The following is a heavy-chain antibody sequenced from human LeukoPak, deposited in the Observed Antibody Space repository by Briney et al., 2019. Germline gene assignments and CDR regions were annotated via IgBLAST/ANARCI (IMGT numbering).Heavy chain of an antibody. Sequence: SETLSLTCTVSGGSISSYYWSWIRQPPGKGLEWIGEINHSGSTNYNPSLKSRVTISVDTSKNQFSLKLSSVTAADTAVYYCAREDTARKEFDYWGQGTLVTVSS. CDR2: INHSGST. CDR1: GGSISSYY. CDR3: AREDTARKEFDY. D-gene: IGHD5-18*01. J-gene: IGHJ4*02. V-gene: IGHV4-34*01.